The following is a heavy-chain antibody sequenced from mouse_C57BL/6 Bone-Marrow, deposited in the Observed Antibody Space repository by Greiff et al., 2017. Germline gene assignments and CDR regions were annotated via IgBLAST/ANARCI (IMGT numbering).Heavy chain of an antibody. Sequence: EVQVVESGPGLVKPSQSLSLTCSFTGYSITSGYYWNWIRQFPGNKLEWMGYISYDGSNNYNPSLKNRISITRDTSKNQFFLNLNSVTTEDTATYYCAREHDLANFDYWGQGTTLTVSS. CDR2: ISYDGSN. CDR1: GYSITSGYY. CDR3: AREHDLANFDY. J-gene: IGHJ2*01. D-gene: IGHD2-12*01. V-gene: IGHV3-6*01.